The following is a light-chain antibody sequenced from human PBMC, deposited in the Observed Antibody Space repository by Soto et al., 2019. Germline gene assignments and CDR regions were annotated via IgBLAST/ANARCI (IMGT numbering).Light chain of an antibody. CDR3: QQYGSSPT. Sequence: EIVLTQSPGTLSLSPGERATLSCRASQSVSSSYLAWYQQKPGQAPRLLIYGASSSATSIPDRFSGGGSGADFSLTISRLEPEGFAVYYCQQYGSSPTFGQGTKVEIK. J-gene: IGKJ1*01. CDR1: QSVSSSY. V-gene: IGKV3-20*01. CDR2: GAS.